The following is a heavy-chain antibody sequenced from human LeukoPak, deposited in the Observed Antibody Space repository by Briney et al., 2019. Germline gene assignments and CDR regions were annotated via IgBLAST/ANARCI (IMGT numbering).Heavy chain of an antibody. CDR2: ISYDGSNK. CDR1: GFTFSSYA. D-gene: IGHD2-15*01. CDR3: ARDLSGYCSGGSCPTRYYYYGMDV. Sequence: PGGSLRLSCAASGFTFSSYAMHWVRQAPGKGLEWVAVISYDGSNKYYADSVKGRFTISRDNSKNTLYLQMNSLRAEDTAVYYCARDLSGYCSGGSCPTRYYYYGMDVWGQGTTVTVSS. J-gene: IGHJ6*02. V-gene: IGHV3-30*04.